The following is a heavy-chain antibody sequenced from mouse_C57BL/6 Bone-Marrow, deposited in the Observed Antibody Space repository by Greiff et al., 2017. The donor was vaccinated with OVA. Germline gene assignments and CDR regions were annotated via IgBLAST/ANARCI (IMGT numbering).Heavy chain of an antibody. D-gene: IGHD1-1*01. Sequence: VQLQQPGAELVKPGASVKLSCKASGYTFTSYWMQWVKQRPGQGLEWIGEIDPSDSYTNYNQKFKGKATLTVDTSSSTAYMQLSSLTSEDSAVYYCARYSTTVVKYFDYWGQGTTLTVSS. J-gene: IGHJ2*01. CDR1: GYTFTSYW. V-gene: IGHV1-50*01. CDR2: IDPSDSYT. CDR3: ARYSTTVVKYFDY.